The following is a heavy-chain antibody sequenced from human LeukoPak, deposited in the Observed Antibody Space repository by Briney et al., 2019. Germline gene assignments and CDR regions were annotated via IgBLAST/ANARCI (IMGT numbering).Heavy chain of an antibody. CDR3: ARHSKAETTYYDFWSGYSPSGTLDY. CDR2: IYPGDSDT. CDR1: GYSFTSYW. Sequence: GESLKISCKGSGYSFTSYWIGWVRQMPEKGLEWMGIIYPGDSDTRYSPSFQGQVTISADKSISTAYLQWSSLKASDTAMYYCARHSKAETTYYDFWSGYSPSGTLDYWGQGTLVTVSS. D-gene: IGHD3-3*01. J-gene: IGHJ4*02. V-gene: IGHV5-51*01.